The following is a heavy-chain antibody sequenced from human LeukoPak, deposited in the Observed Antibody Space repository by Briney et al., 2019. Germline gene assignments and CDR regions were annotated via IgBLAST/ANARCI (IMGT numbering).Heavy chain of an antibody. D-gene: IGHD3-10*01. CDR2: VSGGGGTRT. V-gene: IGHV3-23*01. J-gene: IGHJ5*02. CDR1: GFTFSTSA. Sequence: GGYLRLSCAASGFTFSTSAMSWVRQAPGKGLEYVSTVSGGGGTRTYYNSSVAGRFIISRDDPKNTLSLHMSSLRVEDAAVYFCAKGGGLLWLGESPRWFDPWGQGTLVTVSS. CDR3: AKGGGLLWLGESPRWFDP.